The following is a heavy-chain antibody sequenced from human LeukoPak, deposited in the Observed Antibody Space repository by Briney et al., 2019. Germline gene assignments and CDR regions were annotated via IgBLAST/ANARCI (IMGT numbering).Heavy chain of an antibody. V-gene: IGHV3-66*01. CDR2: IYSGGST. CDR3: ARGFGAVAGTNPIAFDI. D-gene: IGHD6-19*01. CDR1: GFTVSSNY. Sequence: PGGSLRLSCAASGFTVSSNYMSWVRQAPGKGLEWVSVIYSGGSTYYADSVKGRFTISRDNSKNTLYLQMNSLRAEDTAVYYCARGFGAVAGTNPIAFDIWGQGTMVTVSS. J-gene: IGHJ3*02.